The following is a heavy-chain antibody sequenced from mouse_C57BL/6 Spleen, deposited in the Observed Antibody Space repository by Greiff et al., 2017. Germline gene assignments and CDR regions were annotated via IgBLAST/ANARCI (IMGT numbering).Heavy chain of an antibody. Sequence: QVHVKQPGTELVKPGASVKLSCKASGYTFTSYWMHWVKQRPGQGLEWIGNINPSNSGTNYNEKFKSKATLTVDKSSSTAYMQLSSLTSEDSAVYYCARSYYSKGYAMDYWGQGTSVTVSS. D-gene: IGHD2-5*01. CDR2: INPSNSGT. J-gene: IGHJ4*01. V-gene: IGHV1-53*01. CDR3: ARSYYSKGYAMDY. CDR1: GYTFTSYW.